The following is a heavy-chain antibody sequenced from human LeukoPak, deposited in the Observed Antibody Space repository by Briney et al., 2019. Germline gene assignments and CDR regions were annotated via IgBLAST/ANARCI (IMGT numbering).Heavy chain of an antibody. CDR1: GGSISSGSYY. CDR2: IYASGST. J-gene: IGHJ4*02. V-gene: IGHV4-61*02. CDR3: ARGGLNWEYYFDY. D-gene: IGHD7-27*01. Sequence: PSETLSLTCTVSGGSISSGSYYWSWIRQPAGKGLEWIGRIYASGSTNYNPSLKSRVTISVDTSKTQFSLKLSSVTAADTAVYYCARGGLNWEYYFDYWGQGTLFTVSS.